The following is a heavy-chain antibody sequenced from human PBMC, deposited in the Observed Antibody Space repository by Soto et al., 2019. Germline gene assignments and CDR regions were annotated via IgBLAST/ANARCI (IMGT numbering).Heavy chain of an antibody. D-gene: IGHD3-9*01. CDR1: QYSFTSYY. CDR3: ARVRGYDILTGYSFYYYYGLDV. V-gene: IGHV1-46*01. Sequence: QVQLVQSGAEVKKPGASVTVSCKASQYSFTSYYLHWVRQAPGQGLEWMGIIDPSGGDTSYAQKFQGRVTMTRDTSTSTAYMELSSLRSEDTAVYYCARVRGYDILTGYSFYYYYGLDVWGQGTTVTVSS. CDR2: IDPSGGDT. J-gene: IGHJ6*02.